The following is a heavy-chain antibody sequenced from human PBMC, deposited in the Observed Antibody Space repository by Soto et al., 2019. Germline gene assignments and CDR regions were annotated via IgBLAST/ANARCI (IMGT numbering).Heavy chain of an antibody. Sequence: SETLSLTCTVSGGSISSGDYYWSWIRQPPGKGLEWIGYIYYSGSTYYNPSLKSRVTISVDTSKNQFSLKLSSVTAADTAVYYCARGFNYDFWSGSWFDPWGQGTLVTVSS. V-gene: IGHV4-30-4*01. J-gene: IGHJ5*02. D-gene: IGHD3-3*01. CDR3: ARGFNYDFWSGSWFDP. CDR2: IYYSGST. CDR1: GGSISSGDYY.